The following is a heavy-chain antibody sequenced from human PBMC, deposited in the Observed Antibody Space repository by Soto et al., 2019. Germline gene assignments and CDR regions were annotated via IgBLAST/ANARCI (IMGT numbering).Heavy chain of an antibody. V-gene: IGHV4-30-2*01. CDR3: ARGGGDIVVVVAQRAFDI. D-gene: IGHD2-15*01. J-gene: IGHJ3*02. Sequence: SETLSLTCAVSGGSISSGGYSWSWIRQPPGKGLEWIGYIYHSGSTYYNPSLKSRVTISVDRSKNQFSLKLSSVTAADTAVYYCARGGGDIVVVVAQRAFDIWGQGTMVTVSS. CDR2: IYHSGST. CDR1: GGSISSGGYS.